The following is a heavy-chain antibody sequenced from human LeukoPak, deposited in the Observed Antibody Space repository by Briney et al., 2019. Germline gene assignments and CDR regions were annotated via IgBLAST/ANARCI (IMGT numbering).Heavy chain of an antibody. V-gene: IGHV3-33*06. J-gene: IGHJ6*02. D-gene: IGHD3-10*01. CDR3: AKDFPYYYGSGSSTVYYYYGMDV. Sequence: PGGSLRLSCAASGFTFSSYGMHWVRQAPGKGLEWVAVIWYDGSNKYYADSVKGRFTISRDNSKNTLYLQMNSLRAEDTAVYYCAKDFPYYYGSGSSTVYYYYGMDVWGQGTTVTVSS. CDR2: IWYDGSNK. CDR1: GFTFSSYG.